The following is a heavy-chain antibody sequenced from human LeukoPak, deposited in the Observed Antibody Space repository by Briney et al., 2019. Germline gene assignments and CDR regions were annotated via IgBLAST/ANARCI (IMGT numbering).Heavy chain of an antibody. Sequence: SETLPLTCTVSDYSISSGYYWGWNRQPPGKGLEGIGCIYHSGSTYYNPSLKSRVTISVDTSKNQFSLKLSSVTAADTAVYYCARVYCSSISCYTLSWYFDLWGRGTLVTVSS. J-gene: IGHJ2*01. CDR3: ARVYCSSISCYTLSWYFDL. V-gene: IGHV4-38-2*02. CDR1: DYSISSGYY. CDR2: IYHSGST. D-gene: IGHD2-2*02.